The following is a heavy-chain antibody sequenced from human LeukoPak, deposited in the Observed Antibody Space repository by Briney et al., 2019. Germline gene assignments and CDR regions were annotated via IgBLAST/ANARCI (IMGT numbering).Heavy chain of an antibody. J-gene: IGHJ6*03. CDR1: GFTFSSYW. D-gene: IGHD1-26*01. Sequence: GGSLRLSCAASGFTFSSYWFHWVRQAPGKGLVWVSRINTDGTSTSYADSVKGRFTISRDNSKNTLYLQLNSLRVEDTAVYYCAKNRGAGSHYYYHMNVWGKGTTVTVSS. CDR3: AKNRGAGSHYYYHMNV. V-gene: IGHV3-74*01. CDR2: INTDGTST.